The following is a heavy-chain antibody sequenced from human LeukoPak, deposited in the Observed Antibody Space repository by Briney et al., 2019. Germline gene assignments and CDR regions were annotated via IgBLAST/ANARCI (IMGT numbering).Heavy chain of an antibody. Sequence: GGSLRLSCAASGFTFSSYAMSWVRQAPGKGLEWVAVISYDGSNKYYADSVKGRFTISRDNSKNTLYLQMNSLRAEDTAVYYCAKEDYSSSFDYWGQGTLVTVSS. CDR2: ISYDGSNK. CDR1: GFTFSSYA. CDR3: AKEDYSSSFDY. D-gene: IGHD4-11*01. J-gene: IGHJ4*02. V-gene: IGHV3-30-3*01.